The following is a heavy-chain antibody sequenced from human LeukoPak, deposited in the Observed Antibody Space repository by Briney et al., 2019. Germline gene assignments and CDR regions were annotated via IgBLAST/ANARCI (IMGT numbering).Heavy chain of an antibody. Sequence: GESLKISCKGSGYSFTSYWIGWVRQMPGKGLEWMGIIYPGDSDTRYSPSFQGQVTISADKSISTAYLQWSSLKASDTAMYYCATGGRGYSSSWYFDPWGQGTLVTVSS. J-gene: IGHJ5*02. CDR1: GYSFTSYW. V-gene: IGHV5-51*01. CDR3: ATGGRGYSSSWYFDP. CDR2: IYPGDSDT. D-gene: IGHD6-13*01.